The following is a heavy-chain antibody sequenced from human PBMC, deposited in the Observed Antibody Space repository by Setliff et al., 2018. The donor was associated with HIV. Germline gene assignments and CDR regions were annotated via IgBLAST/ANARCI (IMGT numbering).Heavy chain of an antibody. D-gene: IGHD6-13*01. V-gene: IGHV6-1*01. Sequence: PSQTLSLTCVISGDNVSSSSSAWNWIRQSPSRGLEWLGRTYYRSKWYNDYAVSVKSRINISADTSKNHFSLQLTSVTPEDTATYYCARGHSSLLSDAFDIWGPGTMVTVSS. J-gene: IGHJ3*02. CDR3: ARGHSSLLSDAFDI. CDR1: GDNVSSSSSA. CDR2: TYYRSKWYN.